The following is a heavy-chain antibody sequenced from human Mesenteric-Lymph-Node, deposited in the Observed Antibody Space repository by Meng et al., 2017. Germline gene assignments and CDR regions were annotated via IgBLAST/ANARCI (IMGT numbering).Heavy chain of an antibody. V-gene: IGHV1-3*01. CDR3: ARDHAGGWIQLWPTKTHDY. Sequence: ASVKVSCKASGYTFTSYAMHWVRQAPGQRLEWMGWINAGNGNTKYSQKFQRRVTITRDTSASTAYMELSSLRSEDTSVYYCARDHAGGWIQLWPTKTHDYWGQGTLVTVSS. CDR1: GYTFTSYA. J-gene: IGHJ4*02. CDR2: INAGNGNT. D-gene: IGHD5-18*01.